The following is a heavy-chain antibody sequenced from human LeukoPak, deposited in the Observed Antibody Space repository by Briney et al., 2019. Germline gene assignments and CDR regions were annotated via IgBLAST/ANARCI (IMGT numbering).Heavy chain of an antibody. J-gene: IGHJ3*02. V-gene: IGHV3-23*01. CDR3: AKDRAYYDILTGYSPDAFDI. CDR2: ISGSGGST. D-gene: IGHD3-9*01. Sequence: GGSLRLSCAASGFTFSSYAMSWVRQAPGKGLEWVSAISGSGGSTYYADSVKGRFTISRDNSKNTLYLQMNSLRAEDTAVYYCAKDRAYYDILTGYSPDAFDIWGQGTMVTVSS. CDR1: GFTFSSYA.